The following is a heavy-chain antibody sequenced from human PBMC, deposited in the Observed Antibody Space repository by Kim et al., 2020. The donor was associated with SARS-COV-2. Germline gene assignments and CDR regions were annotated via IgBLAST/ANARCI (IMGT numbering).Heavy chain of an antibody. CDR1: GGTFSSYA. D-gene: IGHD5-18*01. V-gene: IGHV1-69*13. J-gene: IGHJ6*02. CDR3: ARDLNRGGYSYGYPYGMHYYYGMDV. CDR2: IIPIFGTA. Sequence: SVKVSCKASGGTFSSYAISWVRQAPGQGLEWMGGIIPIFGTANYAQKFQGRVTITADESTSTAYMELSSLRSEDTAVYYCARDLNRGGYSYGYPYGMHYYYGMDVWGQGTTVTVSS.